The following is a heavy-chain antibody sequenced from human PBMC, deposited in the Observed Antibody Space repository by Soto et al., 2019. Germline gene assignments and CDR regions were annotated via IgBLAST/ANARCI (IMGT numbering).Heavy chain of an antibody. J-gene: IGHJ4*02. CDR3: ARGGTTIDY. V-gene: IGHV1-18*01. CDR2: ISAYNGNT. Sequence: QVQLVQSGAEVKKPGASVKVSCKTSGYTFTNFGLSWVRQAPGQGLEWMGWISAYNGNTNYAQNFQGRVTMTTDTSTSTDYMELRSLRSEDTAVYYCARGGTTIDYWGQGTLVTVSS. D-gene: IGHD4-17*01. CDR1: GYTFTNFG.